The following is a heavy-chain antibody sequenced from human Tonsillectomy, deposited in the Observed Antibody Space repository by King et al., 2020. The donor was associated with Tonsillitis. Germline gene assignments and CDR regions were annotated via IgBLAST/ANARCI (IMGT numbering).Heavy chain of an antibody. D-gene: IGHD5-24*01. J-gene: IGHJ4*02. CDR2: MNLNSVNT. CDR1: GYTFTSYD. V-gene: IGHV1-8*01. Sequence: LQLVQSGAEVKKPGASVKVSCKASGYTFTSYDIKWVRQATGQGIEWLGWMNLNSVNTGYAQKFQGRVTMTRNTPISTAYMELSSLRSEDTAVYYCARGVYRWLQPVFGYWGQGTLVTVSS. CDR3: ARGVYRWLQPVFGY.